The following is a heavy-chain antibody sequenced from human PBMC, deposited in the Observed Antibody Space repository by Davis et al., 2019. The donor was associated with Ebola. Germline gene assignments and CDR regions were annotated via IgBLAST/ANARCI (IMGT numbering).Heavy chain of an antibody. CDR3: AGRPNRAAAGDY. J-gene: IGHJ4*02. CDR2: IIPIFGTA. Sequence: SVKVSCKASGGTFSSYAISWVRQAPGQGLEWMGGIIPIFGTANYAQKFQGRVTITADESTNTVYMEVRSLRSEDTARYYCAGRPNRAAAGDYWGQGTRVTVSS. V-gene: IGHV1-69*13. CDR1: GGTFSSYA. D-gene: IGHD6-13*01.